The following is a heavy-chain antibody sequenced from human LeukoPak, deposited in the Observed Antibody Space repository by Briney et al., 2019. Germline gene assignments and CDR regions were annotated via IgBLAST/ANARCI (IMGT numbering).Heavy chain of an antibody. D-gene: IGHD3-3*01. CDR3: ARDRAYYTVTPL. CDR2: ISSSGSTI. Sequence: PGGSLRLSCAASGFSFSSYEMSWVRQAPGKGLEWVSYISSSGSTIYYADSVKGRFTISRDNAKNSLYLQMNSLRAEDTAVYYCARDRAYYTVTPLWGQGTLVTVSS. V-gene: IGHV3-48*03. J-gene: IGHJ4*02. CDR1: GFSFSSYE.